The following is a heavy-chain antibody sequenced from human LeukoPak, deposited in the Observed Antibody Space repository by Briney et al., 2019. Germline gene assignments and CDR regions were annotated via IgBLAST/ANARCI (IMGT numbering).Heavy chain of an antibody. J-gene: IGHJ5*02. CDR3: ARGDCSSTSCYIEGWFDP. CDR1: GGSFSGYY. Sequence: PSETLSLTCAVYGGSFSGYYWSWIRQPPGKGLEWIGEINHSGSTNYNPSLKSRVTISVDTSKNQFSLKLSSVTAADTAVYYCARGDCSSTSCYIEGWFDPWGQGTLVTVSS. V-gene: IGHV4-34*01. CDR2: INHSGST. D-gene: IGHD2-2*01.